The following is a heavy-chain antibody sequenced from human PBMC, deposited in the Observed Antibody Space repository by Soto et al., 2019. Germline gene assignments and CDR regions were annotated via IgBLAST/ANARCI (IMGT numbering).Heavy chain of an antibody. Sequence: SVKVSCKTSARTFLISGFGWVRQAPGEGLEWVGGIIPTLGTIHVAQRFQGRVTFTADKPTNTAYMEMNSLTSEDTALYYCARAAEWEQPSNQYYFDFWGQGTLVTVSS. J-gene: IGHJ4*02. CDR3: ARAAEWEQPSNQYYFDF. V-gene: IGHV1-69*10. D-gene: IGHD1-26*01. CDR2: IIPTLGTI. CDR1: ARTFLISG.